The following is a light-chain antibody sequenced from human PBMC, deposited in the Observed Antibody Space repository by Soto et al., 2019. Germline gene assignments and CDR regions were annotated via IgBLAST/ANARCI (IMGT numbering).Light chain of an antibody. CDR2: GAS. J-gene: IGKJ1*01. CDR1: QSVSSN. Sequence: EIVMTQSPAALSVSPGERATLSCRASQSVSSNLAWYQQKPGQAPRLLIYGASTRATGIPARFSVSGSGTEFTLTLSGLQSEDFAVYYCQQYDKWPRTFGQGTK. CDR3: QQYDKWPRT. V-gene: IGKV3-15*01.